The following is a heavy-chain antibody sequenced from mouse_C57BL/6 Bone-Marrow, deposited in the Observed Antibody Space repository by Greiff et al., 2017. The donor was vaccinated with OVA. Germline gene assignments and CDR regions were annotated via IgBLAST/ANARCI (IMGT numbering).Heavy chain of an antibody. CDR1: GYTFTSYW. CDR2: IYPGNSDT. D-gene: IGHD2-1*01. J-gene: IGHJ3*01. V-gene: IGHV1-5*01. CDR3: TRGGGYGNWFAY. Sequence: EVQLQQSGTVLARPGASVKMSCKTSGYTFTSYWMHWVKQRPGQGLEWIGAIYPGNSDTSYNQKFKGKAKLTAVTSASTAYMELSSLTNEDSAVYYCTRGGGYGNWFAYWGQGTLVTVSA.